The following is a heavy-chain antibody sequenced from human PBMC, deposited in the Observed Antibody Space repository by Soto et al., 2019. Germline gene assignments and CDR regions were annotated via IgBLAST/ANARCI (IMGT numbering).Heavy chain of an antibody. CDR3: ARASSYSSGWLDPFDY. J-gene: IGHJ4*02. CDR1: GFTFSSYG. V-gene: IGHV3-33*01. D-gene: IGHD6-19*01. CDR2: IWYDGSNK. Sequence: GGSLRLSCAASGFTFSSYGMHWVRQAPGKGLEWVAVIWYDGSNKYYADTVKGRFTISRDNSKNTLYLQMNSLRAEDTAVYYCARASSYSSGWLDPFDYWGQGTLVTVSS.